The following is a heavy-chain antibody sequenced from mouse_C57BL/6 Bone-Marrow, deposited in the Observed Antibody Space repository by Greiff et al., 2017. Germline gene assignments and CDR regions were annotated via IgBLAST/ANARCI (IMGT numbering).Heavy chain of an antibody. D-gene: IGHD1-1*01. CDR3: ARPYYGSSLSYWYFDV. CDR2: IYPGSGST. V-gene: IGHV1-55*01. J-gene: IGHJ1*03. Sequence: VKLQQPGAELVKPGASVKMSCKASGYTFTSYWITWVKQRPGQGLEWIGDIYPGSGSTNYNEKFKSKATLTVDTSSSTAYMQLSSLTSEDSAVYYCARPYYGSSLSYWYFDVWGTGTTVTVSS. CDR1: GYTFTSYW.